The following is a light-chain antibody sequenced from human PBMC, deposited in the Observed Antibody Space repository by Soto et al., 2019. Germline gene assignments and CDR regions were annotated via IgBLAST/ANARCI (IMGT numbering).Light chain of an antibody. V-gene: IGLV1-44*01. Sequence: QSVLTQPPSASGTAGQVVTISCSGGDSNIGSNSVYWYQHLPRMAPKLLIYYNNQRPSGVPDRFSGSRSDTSASLAISGLQSEDEADYYCAAWDDSLNGEVVFGGGTKLTVL. CDR3: AAWDDSLNGEVV. J-gene: IGLJ2*01. CDR2: YNN. CDR1: DSNIGSNS.